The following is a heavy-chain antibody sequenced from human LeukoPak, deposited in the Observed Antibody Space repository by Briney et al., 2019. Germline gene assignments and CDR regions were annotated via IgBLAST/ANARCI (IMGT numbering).Heavy chain of an antibody. CDR3: ANAYDSGSDESVYFGMVA. D-gene: IGHD3-10*01. Sequence: GGSLRLSCAASGFTFSRYAMSWVRQAPGKGLEWVSDISGSGGSTYYADSVKGRFTISRDNSKNTLYLQMNSLRAEDTAVYYCANAYDSGSDESVYFGMVAWGQGTPVTVSS. V-gene: IGHV3-23*01. J-gene: IGHJ6*02. CDR1: GFTFSRYA. CDR2: ISGSGGST.